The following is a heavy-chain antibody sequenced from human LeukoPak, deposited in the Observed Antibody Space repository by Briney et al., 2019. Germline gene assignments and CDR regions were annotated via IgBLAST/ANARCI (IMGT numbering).Heavy chain of an antibody. J-gene: IGHJ4*02. CDR1: GYTFTGYY. Sequence: ASVKVSCKASGYTFTGYYMHWVRQAPGQGLEWMGWINPNSGGTNYAQKFQGRVTMTRDTSISTAYMELSRLRSDDTAVYYCAREGNCSGGSCYNFDYWGQGTLVTVSS. D-gene: IGHD2-15*01. CDR3: AREGNCSGGSCYNFDY. V-gene: IGHV1-2*02. CDR2: INPNSGGT.